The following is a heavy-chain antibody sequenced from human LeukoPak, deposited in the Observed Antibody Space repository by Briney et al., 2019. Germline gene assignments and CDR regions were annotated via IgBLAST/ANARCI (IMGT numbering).Heavy chain of an antibody. D-gene: IGHD6-19*01. CDR1: GDSIIGYY. Sequence: PSETLSLTCTVSGDSIIGYYWSWIRQPPGKGLEWIGYIHYSGSTNYNPSLQSRVTISVDTSRSHFSLKLSSATAADTAVYYCASPSTIGYSSAWYVLADAFDIWGQGTMVTVSS. J-gene: IGHJ3*02. CDR3: ASPSTIGYSSAWYVLADAFDI. V-gene: IGHV4-59*01. CDR2: IHYSGST.